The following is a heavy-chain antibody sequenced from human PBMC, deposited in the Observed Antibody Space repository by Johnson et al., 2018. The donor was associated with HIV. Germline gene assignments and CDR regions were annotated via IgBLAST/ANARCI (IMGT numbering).Heavy chain of an antibody. J-gene: IGHJ3*02. CDR2: ISYDGTNK. V-gene: IGHV3-30*18. CDR3: AKVCYSGSYLDVFDI. CDR1: GFIFSSYG. D-gene: IGHD1-26*01. Sequence: QVQLVESGGGVVQPGRSLRLSCEASGFIFSSYGMHWVRQAPGKGLEWVAVISYDGTNKYYADSVKGRFTISRDDSKNTLYLQMNSLRAEDTAVYYCAKVCYSGSYLDVFDIWGLGTMVTVSS.